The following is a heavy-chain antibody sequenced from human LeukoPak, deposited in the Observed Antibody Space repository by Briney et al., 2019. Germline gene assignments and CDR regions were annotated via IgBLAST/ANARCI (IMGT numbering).Heavy chain of an antibody. D-gene: IGHD4-17*01. J-gene: IGHJ2*01. Sequence: GGSLRLSCAASGFTFSGYWMHWVRQVPGKGLVWFSRITGDGSSTTYADSVKGRFTISRDNAKNTVFLQMISLRAEDTAVYYCARDTGWYFDLWGRGTLVTVSS. CDR2: ITGDGSST. CDR3: ARDTGWYFDL. V-gene: IGHV3-74*01. CDR1: GFTFSGYW.